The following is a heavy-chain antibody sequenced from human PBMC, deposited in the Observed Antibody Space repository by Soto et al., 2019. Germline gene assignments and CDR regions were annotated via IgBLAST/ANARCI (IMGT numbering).Heavy chain of an antibody. J-gene: IGHJ4*02. Sequence: SETLSLTCAVYGGSFSGYYWNWLRQPPGEGLEWIGKIDQSGSTNYNPSLKSRVTMSVDTSRSQFSLKLTSVTAMDTAVYYCARDLDTGGFDYWGQGTLVTVSS. CDR1: GGSFSGYY. CDR2: IDQSGST. CDR3: ARDLDTGGFDY. V-gene: IGHV4-34*01. D-gene: IGHD3-10*01.